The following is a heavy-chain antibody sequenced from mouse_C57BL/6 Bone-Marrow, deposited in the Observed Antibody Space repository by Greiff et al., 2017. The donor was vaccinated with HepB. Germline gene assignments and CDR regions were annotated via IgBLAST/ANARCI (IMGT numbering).Heavy chain of an antibody. CDR1: GYAFSSSW. Sequence: QVQLQQSGPELVKPGASVKISCKASGYAFSSSWLNWVKQRPGKGLEWIGRIYPGDGDTNYNGKFKGKATLTADKSSSTAYMQLSSLTSEDSAVYFCARSESLFDYWGQGTTLTVSS. V-gene: IGHV1-82*01. J-gene: IGHJ2*01. CDR3: ARSESLFDY. D-gene: IGHD6-2*01. CDR2: IYPGDGDT.